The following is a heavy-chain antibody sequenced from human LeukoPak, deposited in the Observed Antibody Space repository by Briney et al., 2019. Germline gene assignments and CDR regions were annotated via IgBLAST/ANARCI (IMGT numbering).Heavy chain of an antibody. CDR1: GFPFSDAW. V-gene: IGHV3-15*01. CDR2: NKNKIDDGTT. CDR3: TTRGGFRY. D-gene: IGHD5-24*01. J-gene: IGHJ4*01. Sequence: PGGPLILFCAGSGFPFSDAWLSWVRRAPGQGQESSGRNKNKIDDGTTDYAAHVKGRFTISRDDSKSMAWLQMDSLKNEYTGVYYCTTRGGFRYWGQGTLVIVSS.